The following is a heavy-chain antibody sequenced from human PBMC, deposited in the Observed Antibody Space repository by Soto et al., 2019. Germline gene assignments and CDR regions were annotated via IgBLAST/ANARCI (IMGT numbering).Heavy chain of an antibody. CDR1: GFTFSSYW. V-gene: IGHV3-74*01. J-gene: IGHJ6*02. CDR3: ASEYWWGDSGYGYYCGLDV. D-gene: IGHD5-12*01. CDR2: INRDGSST. Sequence: GGSLRLSCAASGFTFSSYWMHWVRQAPGKGLVWVSRINRDGSSTSYADSVKGRCTIARDSAKNTLYLQMNSLRAEDTAVYSGASEYWWGDSGYGYYCGLDVWGQGTTVTVSS.